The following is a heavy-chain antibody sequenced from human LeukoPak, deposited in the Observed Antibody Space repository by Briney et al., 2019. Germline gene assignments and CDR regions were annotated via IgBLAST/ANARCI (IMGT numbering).Heavy chain of an antibody. Sequence: GASVKVSCKASGGTFSSDAISWVRQAPGQGLEWMGWISAYNGNTNYAQKLQGRVTMTTDTSTSTAYMELRSLRSDDTAVYYCLGTFCYDSSGGDYWGQGTLVTVSS. CDR3: LGTFCYDSSGGDY. J-gene: IGHJ4*02. CDR1: GGTFSSDA. CDR2: ISAYNGNT. V-gene: IGHV1-18*01. D-gene: IGHD3-22*01.